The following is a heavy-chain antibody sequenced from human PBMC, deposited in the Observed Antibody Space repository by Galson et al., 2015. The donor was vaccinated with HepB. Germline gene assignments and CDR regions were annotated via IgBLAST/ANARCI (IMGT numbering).Heavy chain of an antibody. CDR2: IHYTGST. CDR3: AKFVATGTTSLDWFDP. CDR1: GVSISGNY. Sequence: SETLSLTCTVSGVSISGNYWSWIRQPPRKGLEWIAYIHYTGSTNYNPSLKSRVIISVDTSKNQFSLRLSSVTAADTALYYCAKFVATGTTSLDWFDPWGQGTLVSVSS. J-gene: IGHJ5*02. V-gene: IGHV4-59*01. D-gene: IGHD4-11*01.